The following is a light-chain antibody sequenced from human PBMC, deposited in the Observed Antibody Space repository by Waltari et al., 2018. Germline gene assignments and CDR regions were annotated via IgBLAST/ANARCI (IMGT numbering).Light chain of an antibody. Sequence: EIVLTQSPGTMSLSLGDRATLSCRASQSVSRALAWYQQKPCQAPRLLIYDSSTRATGIPDRFSGSGSGTDFSLTISRLEPDDFAVYYCQHYVRLPATFGQGTTVEI. CDR2: DSS. CDR1: QSVSRA. J-gene: IGKJ1*01. CDR3: QHYVRLPAT. V-gene: IGKV3-20*01.